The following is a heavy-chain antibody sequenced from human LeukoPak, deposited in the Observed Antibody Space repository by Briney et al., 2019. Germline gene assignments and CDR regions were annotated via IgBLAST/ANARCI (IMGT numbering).Heavy chain of an antibody. J-gene: IGHJ4*02. D-gene: IGHD4-23*01. V-gene: IGHV4-59*12. CDR2: IYYSGST. CDR3: ARDPTVVTPFDY. CDR1: GGSFSGYY. Sequence: SGTLSLTCAVYGGSFSGYYWSWIRQPPGKGLEWIGYIYYSGSTYYNPFLKSRVTISVDTSKNQFSLKLSSVTAADTAVYYCARDPTVVTPFDYWGQGTLVTVSS.